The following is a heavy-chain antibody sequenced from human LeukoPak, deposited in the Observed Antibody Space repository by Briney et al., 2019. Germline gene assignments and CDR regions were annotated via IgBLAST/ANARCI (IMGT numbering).Heavy chain of an antibody. CDR3: ARDLSTMVRGVIITNDAFDI. Sequence: ASVKVSCKASGYTFTGYYMHWVRQAPGQGLEWMGWINPNSGGTNYARKFQGRVTMTRDTSISTAYMELSRLRSDDTAVYYCARDLSTMVRGVIITNDAFDIWGQGTMVTVSS. V-gene: IGHV1-2*02. CDR2: INPNSGGT. J-gene: IGHJ3*02. CDR1: GYTFTGYY. D-gene: IGHD3-10*01.